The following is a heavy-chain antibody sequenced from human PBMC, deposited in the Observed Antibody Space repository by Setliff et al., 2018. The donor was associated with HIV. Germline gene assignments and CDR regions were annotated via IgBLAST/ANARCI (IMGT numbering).Heavy chain of an antibody. Sequence: VKVSCKASGYTFTNYFMHWVRQAPGEGLEWVGRVDPEDGETRYAMKFQGSVAISADTSTDTTYLSLTSLRSQDTAVYYCATVRIVGATEFDYWGQGTVVTVSS. D-gene: IGHD1-26*01. J-gene: IGHJ4*02. CDR1: GYTFTNYF. V-gene: IGHV1-69-2*01. CDR2: VDPEDGET. CDR3: ATVRIVGATEFDY.